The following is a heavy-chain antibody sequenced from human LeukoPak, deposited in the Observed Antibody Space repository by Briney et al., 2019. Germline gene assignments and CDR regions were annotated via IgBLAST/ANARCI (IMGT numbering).Heavy chain of an antibody. Sequence: ASVKVSCKASGYTFTSYGISWVRQAPGQGLEWMGWISAYNGNTNYAQKLQGRVTMTTDTSTSTAYMELRSLRSDDTAVYYCARPYHPYDGSGYTYWGQGTLVTVSS. V-gene: IGHV1-18*01. CDR2: ISAYNGNT. D-gene: IGHD3-22*01. CDR1: GYTFTSYG. J-gene: IGHJ4*02. CDR3: ARPYHPYDGSGYTY.